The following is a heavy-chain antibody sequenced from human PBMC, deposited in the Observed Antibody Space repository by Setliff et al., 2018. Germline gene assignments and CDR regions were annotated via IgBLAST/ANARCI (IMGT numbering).Heavy chain of an antibody. J-gene: IGHJ6*02. CDR1: GESFSNNY. CDR3: ARDQWVRSPPLYFSYSMDV. D-gene: IGHD5-12*01. V-gene: IGHV4-34*01. Sequence: SETLSLTCSVYGESFSNNYWSWIRQTPGKGLEWIGESNHGGSTSYHPSLKSRLTMSVDTSKNQFSLKLSSVTAADTAMYYCARDQWVRSPPLYFSYSMDVWGQGTTVTV. CDR2: SNHGGST.